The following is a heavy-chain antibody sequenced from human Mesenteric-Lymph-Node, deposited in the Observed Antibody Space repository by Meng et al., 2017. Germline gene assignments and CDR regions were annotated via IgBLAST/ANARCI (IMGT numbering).Heavy chain of an antibody. CDR2: ISWNSGSI. D-gene: IGHD2-15*01. J-gene: IGHJ4*02. CDR3: ARDQCSGGSCYYFDY. CDR1: GFTFDDYA. V-gene: IGHV3-9*01. Sequence: SCAASGFTFDDYAMHWVRQAPGKGLEWVSGISWNSGSIGYADSVKGRFTISRDNAKNPLYLQMNSLRAEDTALYYCARDQCSGGSCYYFDYWGQGTLVTVSS.